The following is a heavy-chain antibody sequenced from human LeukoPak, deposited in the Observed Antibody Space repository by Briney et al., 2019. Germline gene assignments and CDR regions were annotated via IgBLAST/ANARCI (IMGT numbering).Heavy chain of an antibody. V-gene: IGHV1-2*02. CDR2: INPNSGGT. Sequence: ASVKVSCKASGYTFTGYYMHWVRQAPGQGLEWMGWINPNSGGTNYAQKFQGRVTMTRDTSISTAYMELSRLRSDDTAVYYCARDVLRFLEWLSITPHWDFDAFDIWGQGTMVTVSS. D-gene: IGHD3-3*01. CDR1: GYTFTGYY. CDR3: ARDVLRFLEWLSITPHWDFDAFDI. J-gene: IGHJ3*02.